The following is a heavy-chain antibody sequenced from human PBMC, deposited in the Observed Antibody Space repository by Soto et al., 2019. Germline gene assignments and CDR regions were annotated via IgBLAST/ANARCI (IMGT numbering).Heavy chain of an antibody. Sequence: GSLRLSCSVSGVTFSNYAMHWVRQAPGKGLEYVSAIRSDGGGTYYADSVKGRFTISRYNSKNTLYLQMSSLRAEDTAVYFCAGIDYSTSAGVWGQGTTVTVSS. CDR1: GVTFSNYA. CDR3: AGIDYSTSAGV. V-gene: IGHV3-64*04. D-gene: IGHD6-13*01. CDR2: IRSDGGGT. J-gene: IGHJ6*02.